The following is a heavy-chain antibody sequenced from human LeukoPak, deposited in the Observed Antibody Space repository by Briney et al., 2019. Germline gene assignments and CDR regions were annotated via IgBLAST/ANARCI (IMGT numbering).Heavy chain of an antibody. CDR1: GGSFSGYY. D-gene: IGHD3-10*01. Sequence: SETLSLTCAVYGGSFSGYYWSWIRQPPGKGLEWIGEINHSGSTNYNPSLKSRATISVDTSKNQFSLKLSSVTAADTAVYYCARDAAVTMVRGVIRVSWFDPWGQGTLVTVSS. J-gene: IGHJ5*02. CDR2: INHSGST. V-gene: IGHV4-34*01. CDR3: ARDAAVTMVRGVIRVSWFDP.